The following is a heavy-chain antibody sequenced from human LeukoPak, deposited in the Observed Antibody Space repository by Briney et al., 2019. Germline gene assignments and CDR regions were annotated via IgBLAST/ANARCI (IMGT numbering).Heavy chain of an antibody. D-gene: IGHD3-10*01. V-gene: IGHV3-7*01. J-gene: IGHJ4*02. CDR3: AIRPGDYGSGSFLN. CDR2: ITQDGSEK. CDR1: GYSSSGYW. Sequence: GGCLRLSCVGSGYSSSGYWMSWGRPAPGGGVERGANITQDGSEKYSVDSVKGGFTISMDKAKNSLHLQMNSLRAEDTAVCDCAIRPGDYGSGSFLNWGQGTLVTVSS.